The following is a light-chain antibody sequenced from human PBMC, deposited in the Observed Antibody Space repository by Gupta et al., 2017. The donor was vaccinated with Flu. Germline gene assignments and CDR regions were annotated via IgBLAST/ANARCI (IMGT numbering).Light chain of an antibody. Sequence: QSALTQPASVSGSPGQSITISCTGSTSDIGNYNYVSWYQQHPGKGPKLIIYEVANRPSGVSSRFSGSKSGNTASLTISGLQAEDEADYFCSSYTDTSALGLFGGGTKLTVL. CDR1: TSDIGNYNY. J-gene: IGLJ2*01. CDR2: EVA. CDR3: SSYTDTSALGL. V-gene: IGLV2-14*01.